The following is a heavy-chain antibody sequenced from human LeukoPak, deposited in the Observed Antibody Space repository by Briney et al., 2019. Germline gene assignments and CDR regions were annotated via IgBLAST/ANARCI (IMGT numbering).Heavy chain of an antibody. CDR1: GYTFTGYY. J-gene: IGHJ6*03. CDR2: INPNSGGT. CDR3: ARGYSGYLNRYYYMDV. D-gene: IGHD5-12*01. Sequence: ASVKVSCKASGYTFTGYYMHWVRQAPGQGLEWMGWINPNSGGTNYAQKFQGRVTMTRDTSISTAYMELSRLRSDDTAVYYCARGYSGYLNRYYYMDVWGKGTTVTVSS. V-gene: IGHV1-2*02.